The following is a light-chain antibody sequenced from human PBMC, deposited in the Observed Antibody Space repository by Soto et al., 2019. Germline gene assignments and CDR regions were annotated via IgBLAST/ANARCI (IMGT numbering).Light chain of an antibody. CDR1: QSVTSSH. CDR2: GAS. CDR3: LLYVSPGRYT. J-gene: IGKJ2*01. Sequence: EIVLTQTPGTLSLSPGERATLSCRASQSVTSSHLAWYQQKPGQAPRLLIYGASTRPTGIPDRFSGSASDTYFSITIRRLDPDDFAMYYCLLYVSPGRYTFSPGTKVQIK. V-gene: IGKV3-20*01.